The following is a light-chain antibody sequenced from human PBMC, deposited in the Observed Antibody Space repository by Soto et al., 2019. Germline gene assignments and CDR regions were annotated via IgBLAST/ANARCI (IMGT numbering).Light chain of an antibody. Sequence: DIQMTQSPSFLSASVGARVTITCRASQAISSYFAWYQVKPGKAPQLLIYAASTLQSGVPSRFSGKGSGTEFTLTISSLLPEDFATYYCQQVSSYPYTFGQGTKLEIK. J-gene: IGKJ2*01. CDR1: QAISSY. CDR2: AAS. CDR3: QQVSSYPYT. V-gene: IGKV1-9*01.